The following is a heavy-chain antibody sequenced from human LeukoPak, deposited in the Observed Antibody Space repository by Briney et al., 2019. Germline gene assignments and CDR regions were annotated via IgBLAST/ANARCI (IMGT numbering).Heavy chain of an antibody. CDR3: AKTGYSGSDGFFDY. CDR1: GFTFSSHG. J-gene: IGHJ4*02. CDR2: ISGSGSHI. D-gene: IGHD5-12*01. V-gene: IGHV3-23*01. Sequence: GGSLRLSCAASGFTFSSHGMRWVRQAPGKGLEWVSGISGSGSHIYYTDSVKGRFTISRDNSKNTLNLQMNSRRAEDTAVYYCAKTGYSGSDGFFDYWGQGILVSISS.